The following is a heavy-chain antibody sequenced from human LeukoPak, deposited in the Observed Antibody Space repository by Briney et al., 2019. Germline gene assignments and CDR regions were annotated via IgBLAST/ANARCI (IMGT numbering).Heavy chain of an antibody. V-gene: IGHV3-64D*09. Sequence: PGGSLSLPCSASGFTFSSYAMHWVRQAPGKGLEYVSAISSNGGNTYYADSVKGRFTISRDNSKNTLYLQMSSLRAEDTAVYYCVKDPSDGYFDYWGEGTLVTVSS. CDR2: ISSNGGNT. J-gene: IGHJ4*02. CDR1: GFTFSSYA. CDR3: VKDPSDGYFDY. D-gene: IGHD5-24*01.